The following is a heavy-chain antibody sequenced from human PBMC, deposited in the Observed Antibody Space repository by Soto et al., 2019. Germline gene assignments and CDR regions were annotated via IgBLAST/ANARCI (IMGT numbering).Heavy chain of an antibody. J-gene: IGHJ3*02. Sequence: EVQLVESGGGLVKPGGSLRLSCAASGFTFSNAWMNWVRQAPGKGLEWVGRIKSKTDGGTTDYAAPVKGRFTILRDDSEHTLYLQMNSLKTEDTAVYYCTTDYPHLRFLEWDDAFDIWGQGTMVTVSS. CDR3: TTDYPHLRFLEWDDAFDI. CDR1: GFTFSNAW. V-gene: IGHV3-15*07. CDR2: IKSKTDGGTT. D-gene: IGHD3-3*01.